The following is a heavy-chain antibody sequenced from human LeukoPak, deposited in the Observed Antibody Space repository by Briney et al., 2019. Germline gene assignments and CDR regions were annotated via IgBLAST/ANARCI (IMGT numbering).Heavy chain of an antibody. CDR1: GYTFTGYY. D-gene: IGHD3-10*01. Sequence: GASVKVSCKASGYTFTGYYMHWVRQAPGQGLEWMGWINPNSGGTNYAQKFQGRVTMTRDTSISTAYMELSRLRSDDTAVYYCARELGGSYYLGYMDVWGKGTTVTISS. CDR3: ARELGGSYYLGYMDV. CDR2: INPNSGGT. J-gene: IGHJ6*03. V-gene: IGHV1-2*02.